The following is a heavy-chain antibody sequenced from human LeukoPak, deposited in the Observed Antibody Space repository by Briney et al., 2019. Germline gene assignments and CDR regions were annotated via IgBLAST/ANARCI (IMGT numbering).Heavy chain of an antibody. V-gene: IGHV3-30*02. J-gene: IGHJ3*02. Sequence: GGSLRLSCAASGFTFSSYAMHWVRQAPGKGLEWVALIRYDGSNKYYADSVKGRFTISRDNSKNTLYLQMNSLRAEDTAVYYCAKEMRYYDSSGYPPDAFDIWGQGTMVTVSS. CDR3: AKEMRYYDSSGYPPDAFDI. CDR2: IRYDGSNK. CDR1: GFTFSSYA. D-gene: IGHD3-22*01.